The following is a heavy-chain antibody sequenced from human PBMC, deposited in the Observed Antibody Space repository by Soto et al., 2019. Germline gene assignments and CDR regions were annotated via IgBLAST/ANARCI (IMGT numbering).Heavy chain of an antibody. CDR3: ARSNWYFDL. V-gene: IGHV3-53*04. CDR2: LYSGDNT. J-gene: IGHJ2*01. CDR1: GFSVSNNY. Sequence: GGSLRLSCAASGFSVSNNYMSWVRQAPGQGLEWVALLYSGDNTYYADSVKGRFTISRHNSKNTIYLEMSSLTKDDTAVYYCARSNWYFDLWGRGTLVTVSS.